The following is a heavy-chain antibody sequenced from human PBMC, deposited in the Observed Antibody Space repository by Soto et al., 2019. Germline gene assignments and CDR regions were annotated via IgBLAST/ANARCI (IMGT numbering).Heavy chain of an antibody. CDR2: ISAYNGNT. CDR3: ARGSAIFGVVIKDYSYYGMDV. V-gene: IGHV1-18*01. CDR1: GYSFTTFG. D-gene: IGHD3-3*01. Sequence: ASVKVSCKASGYSFTTFGISWVRQAPGQGLEWMGWISAYNGNTNYAQKLQGRVTMTTDTSTSTAYMELRSLRSDDTAVYYCARGSAIFGVVIKDYSYYGMDVWGQGTTVTVSS. J-gene: IGHJ6*02.